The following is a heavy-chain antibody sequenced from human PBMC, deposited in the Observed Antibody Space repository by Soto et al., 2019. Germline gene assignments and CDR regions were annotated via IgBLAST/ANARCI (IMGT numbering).Heavy chain of an antibody. Sequence: QVQLVESGGGLVKPGGSQRLSCAASGFTFSDSYMSWIRQAPGKGLEWVSHISSSGSTIYYADSVKGRFTISRDNAKNSLYLQMNSLRAEDTAVYYCARQKAWTGEWLSLYAPGMDVWGQGTTVTVSS. CDR2: ISSSGSTI. CDR3: ARQKAWTGEWLSLYAPGMDV. CDR1: GFTFSDSY. J-gene: IGHJ6*02. V-gene: IGHV3-11*01. D-gene: IGHD3-22*01.